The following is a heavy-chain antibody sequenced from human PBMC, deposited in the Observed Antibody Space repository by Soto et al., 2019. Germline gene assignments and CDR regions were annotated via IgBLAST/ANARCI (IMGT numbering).Heavy chain of an antibody. CDR1: GFNFSAYG. CDR2: ITESGDGT. CDR3: ARDRERGSLYGIDS. V-gene: IGHV3-23*01. J-gene: IGHJ4*02. D-gene: IGHD1-1*01. Sequence: PGGSLRLSCEGSGFNFSAYGMNWVRQSPGKGLEWVSHITESGDGTYFAASVKGRFIVSRDNSKNTLYLQANSLRADDTAIYYCARDRERGSLYGIDSRGQGIQVTVSS.